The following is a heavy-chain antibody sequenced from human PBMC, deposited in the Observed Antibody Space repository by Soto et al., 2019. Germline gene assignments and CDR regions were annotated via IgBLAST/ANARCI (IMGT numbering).Heavy chain of an antibody. D-gene: IGHD1-7*01. Sequence: QVQLQESGPGLVKPSGTLSLTCAVSSGSISSSNWWSWVRQPPGKGLEWIGEIYHSGSTNYNPSLKRRVTISVDKSKNQFSLKLSSVTAADTAVYYCARGLGVTGTTFGWRTYAFDIWGQGTMVTVSS. CDR1: SGSISSSNW. CDR2: IYHSGST. CDR3: ARGLGVTGTTFGWRTYAFDI. J-gene: IGHJ3*02. V-gene: IGHV4-4*02.